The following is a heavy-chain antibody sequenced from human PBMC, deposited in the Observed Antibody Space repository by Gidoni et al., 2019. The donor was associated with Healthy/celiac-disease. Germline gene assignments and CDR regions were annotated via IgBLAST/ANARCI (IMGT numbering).Heavy chain of an antibody. J-gene: IGHJ4*02. CDR1: GFPFSDYY. Sequence: QVQLVASGGGLVQPGGSLRLSCAASGFPFSDYYMGWIRQAPGKGLEWVSYISSTSIYTNYADSVKGRFTISRDNAENSLYLQMNSLRADDTAVYYCASMTTVAYWGQGTLVTVSS. D-gene: IGHD4-17*01. CDR3: ASMTTVAY. V-gene: IGHV3-11*06. CDR2: ISSTSIYT.